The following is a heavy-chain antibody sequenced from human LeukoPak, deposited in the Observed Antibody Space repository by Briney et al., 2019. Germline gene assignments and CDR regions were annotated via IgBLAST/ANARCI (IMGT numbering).Heavy chain of an antibody. CDR3: ARGRGSSWYIWFDP. V-gene: IGHV3-30*04. J-gene: IGHJ5*02. CDR2: ISYDGSNK. CDR1: GFTFSSYA. D-gene: IGHD6-13*01. Sequence: GGSLRLSCAASGFTFSSYAMHWVRQAPGKGLEWVAVISYDGSNKYYADSVKGRFTISRDNSKNTLYLQMNSLRAEDTAVYYCARGRGSSWYIWFDPWGQGTLVTVSS.